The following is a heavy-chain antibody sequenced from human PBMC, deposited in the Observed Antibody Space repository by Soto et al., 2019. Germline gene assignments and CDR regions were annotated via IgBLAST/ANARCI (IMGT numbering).Heavy chain of an antibody. CDR2: ISSSGRTI. CDR3: ARGNWCDP. Sequence: PGGSLRLSCAASGFTFSSYEMNWVRQAPGKGLESVSYISSSGRTIYYADSVKGRFTISRDNAKNSLYPQMNSLRAQDTAVDYCARGNWCDPWGRGTLGTV. J-gene: IGHJ5*02. CDR1: GFTFSSYE. V-gene: IGHV3-48*03.